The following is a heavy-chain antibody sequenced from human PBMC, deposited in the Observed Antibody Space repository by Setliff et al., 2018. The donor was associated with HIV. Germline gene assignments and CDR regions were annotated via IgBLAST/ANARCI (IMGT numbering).Heavy chain of an antibody. Sequence: SETLSLTCTASGDSIRGYYWSWIRQPPGKGLEWMGYVFYTGFAAYNPSLKSRLTISVDTSKSQFSLTLTSVTAADTAVYYCARQMPIPGIAITPVDYWGQGALVTVSS. CDR1: GDSIRGYY. J-gene: IGHJ4*02. D-gene: IGHD5-12*01. CDR2: VFYTGFA. CDR3: ARQMPIPGIAITPVDY. V-gene: IGHV4-59*08.